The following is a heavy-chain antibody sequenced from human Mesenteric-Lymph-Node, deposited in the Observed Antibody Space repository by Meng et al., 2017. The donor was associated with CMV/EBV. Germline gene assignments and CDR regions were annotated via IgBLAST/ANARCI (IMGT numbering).Heavy chain of an antibody. D-gene: IGHD3-3*01. Sequence: GGSLRLSCAASRFTFDEYAMHWVRQAPGKGLEWVSGINWNSGDIDYADSVKGRFTISRDNAKSSLYLQMNSLKPDDTAFYYCVKSLSPYDFWSGIDYWGQGTLVTVSS. CDR1: RFTFDEYA. V-gene: IGHV3-9*01. J-gene: IGHJ4*02. CDR2: INWNSGDI. CDR3: VKSLSPYDFWSGIDY.